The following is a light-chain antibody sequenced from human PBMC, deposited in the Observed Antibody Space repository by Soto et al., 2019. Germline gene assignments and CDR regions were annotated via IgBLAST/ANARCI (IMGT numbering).Light chain of an antibody. J-gene: IGKJ1*01. CDR1: HHINSW. CDR3: QHYSFDSQT. V-gene: IGKV1-5*01. Sequence: DIQMTQSAATVSASVGDRVTITCRASHHINSWLAWYQQRPGSAPKLLIYDGSTLQSGVPSRFSGSQSGTEFTLTISTLQPGDFATYYCQHYSFDSQTFGQGTKVEVK. CDR2: DGS.